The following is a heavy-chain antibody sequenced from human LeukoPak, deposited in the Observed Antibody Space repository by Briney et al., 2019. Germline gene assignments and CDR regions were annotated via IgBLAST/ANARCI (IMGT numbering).Heavy chain of an antibody. CDR3: AKEDDGLWDV. CDR1: GFTFSSYS. D-gene: IGHD4/OR15-4a*01. Sequence: GGSLRLSCAASGFTFSSYSLNWVRQAPGKGLEWVAVIWYDGSNKYYADFVKGRFTISRDNSKNTLYLQMNSLRAEDTAVYYCAKEDDGLWDVWGKGTTVTVSS. J-gene: IGHJ6*04. V-gene: IGHV3-33*06. CDR2: IWYDGSNK.